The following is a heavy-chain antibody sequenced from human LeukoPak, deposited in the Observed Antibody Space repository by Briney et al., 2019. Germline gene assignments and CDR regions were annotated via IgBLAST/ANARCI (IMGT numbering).Heavy chain of an antibody. V-gene: IGHV1-18*01. J-gene: IGHJ4*02. CDR3: ARDPPNYYDSSGYYW. D-gene: IGHD3-22*01. CDR2: ISAYNGNT. Sequence: ASVKVSCKASGYTFISYAMHWVRQAPGQGLEWMGWISAYNGNTNYAQKLQGRVTMTTDTSTSTAYMELRSLRSDDTAVYYCARDPPNYYDSSGYYWWGQGTLVTVSS. CDR1: GYTFISYA.